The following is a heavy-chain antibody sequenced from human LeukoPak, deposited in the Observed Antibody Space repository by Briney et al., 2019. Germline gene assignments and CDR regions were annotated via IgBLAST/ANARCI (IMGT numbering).Heavy chain of an antibody. CDR1: GGSISSGGYY. CDR3: ATLRRQQQLIGPHLDV. J-gene: IGHJ6*04. CDR2: IYTSGST. V-gene: IGHV4-31*03. D-gene: IGHD6-13*01. Sequence: SQTLSLTCTVSGGSISSGGYYWSWIRQHPGKGLEWIGYIYTSGSTNYNPSLRSRVTISVDTSKNQFSLKLSSVTAADTAVYYCATLRRQQQLIGPHLDVWGKGTTVAVSS.